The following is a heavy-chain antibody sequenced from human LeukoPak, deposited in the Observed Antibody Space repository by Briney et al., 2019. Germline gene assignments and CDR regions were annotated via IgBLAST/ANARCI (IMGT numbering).Heavy chain of an antibody. J-gene: IGHJ4*02. CDR1: GFTVSGNY. CDR3: ASRSVAGTKTPFDY. V-gene: IGHV3-53*01. D-gene: IGHD6-19*01. Sequence: GGSLRLSCAASGFTVSGNYMSCVRQAPGKGLEWVSVIYSGGSTYYADSVKGRFTISRDNSKNTLYLQMNSLRAEDTAVYYCASRSVAGTKTPFDYSGQGTLVTVSS. CDR2: IYSGGST.